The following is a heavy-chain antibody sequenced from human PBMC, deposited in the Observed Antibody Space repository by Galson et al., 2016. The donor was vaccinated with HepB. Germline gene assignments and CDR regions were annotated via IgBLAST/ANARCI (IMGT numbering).Heavy chain of an antibody. Sequence: SLRLSCAASGFTFSGAVMHWVRQAPGKGPEWVGRIRSKANSYATAYGASVKGRFTISRDDSKNTAYLQMNSLKSEDTAVYYCTFSTYEYVRQDNAFDIWGQGTTVTVSS. CDR3: TFSTYEYVRQDNAFDI. V-gene: IGHV3-73*01. CDR2: IRSKANSYAT. J-gene: IGHJ3*02. CDR1: GFTFSGAV. D-gene: IGHD3-16*01.